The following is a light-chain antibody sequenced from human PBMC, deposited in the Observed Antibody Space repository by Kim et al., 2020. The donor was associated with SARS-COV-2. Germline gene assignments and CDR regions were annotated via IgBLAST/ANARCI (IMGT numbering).Light chain of an antibody. V-gene: IGKV3-20*01. CDR2: GAS. CDR3: QQYGSSPWT. CDR1: QSVSSNY. J-gene: IGKJ1*01. Sequence: EIVLTQSPGTLSLAPGERATLSCRASQSVSSNYLAWYQQKPGQAPRLLIYGASSWPTGIPDRFSGSGSGTDFTLTISRLEPEDFAVYYCQQYGSSPWTFGQGTKVDIK.